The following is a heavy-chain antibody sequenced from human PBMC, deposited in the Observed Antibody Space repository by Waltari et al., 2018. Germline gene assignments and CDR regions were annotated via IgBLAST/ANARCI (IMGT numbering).Heavy chain of an antibody. V-gene: IGHV3-33*01. J-gene: IGHJ4*02. Sequence: QVQLVESGGGVVRPGRSLRLSCAASGFDFRGYVMHWVRQAPGKGLEWVAVIWYDGRYEYYADSVKGRFTISRDNSKDTLYLQMNSLRAEDTAVYYCARDFASTYFFDYWGQGTLVTVSS. CDR1: GFDFRGYV. CDR3: ARDFASTYFFDY. CDR2: IWYDGRYE.